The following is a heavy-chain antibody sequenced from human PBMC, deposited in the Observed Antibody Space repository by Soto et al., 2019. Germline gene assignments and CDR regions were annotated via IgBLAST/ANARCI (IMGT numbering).Heavy chain of an antibody. CDR1: GYTFVNYE. Sequence: QVQLVQSGAEVKKPGASVKVSCKASGYTFVNYEINWVRQATGQGLEWLGWMNPHSGDTFYAQNFQGRVTMTRNTSITTAYMELNSLTSEDTAVYYCARQQAMDYWGQGPLVTVSS. V-gene: IGHV1-8*01. CDR2: MNPHSGDT. J-gene: IGHJ4*02. CDR3: ARQQAMDY.